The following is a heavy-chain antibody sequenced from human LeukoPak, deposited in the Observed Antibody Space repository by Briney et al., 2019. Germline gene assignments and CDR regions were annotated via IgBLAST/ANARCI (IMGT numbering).Heavy chain of an antibody. D-gene: IGHD3-22*01. CDR3: ARGRGLYYYDSSGYYRDY. CDR2: INPSGGST. J-gene: IGHJ4*02. Sequence: GASGKVSCKASGYTFTRYYMHWVRQAPGQGLEWMGIINPSGGSTNYAQKFQGRVTMTRDTSTNTVYMELSSLRSEDTAVYYCARGRGLYYYDSSGYYRDYWGQGTLVTVSS. V-gene: IGHV1-46*01. CDR1: GYTFTRYY.